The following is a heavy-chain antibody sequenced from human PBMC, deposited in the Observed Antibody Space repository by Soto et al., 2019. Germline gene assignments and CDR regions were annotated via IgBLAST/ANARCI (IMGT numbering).Heavy chain of an antibody. J-gene: IGHJ5*02. V-gene: IGHV4-4*02. CDR3: ARVVVVVAAKFWFDP. CDR2: IYHSGST. CDR1: GWSLCSSEL. D-gene: IGHD2-15*01. Sequence: ASGSLFPTCAVAGWSLCSSELWGVVRQPPGKGLEWIGEIYHSGSTNYNPSLKRRVTISVDKSKNQFSLKLSSVTAADTAVYYCARVVVVVAAKFWFDPWGQGTLVTVS.